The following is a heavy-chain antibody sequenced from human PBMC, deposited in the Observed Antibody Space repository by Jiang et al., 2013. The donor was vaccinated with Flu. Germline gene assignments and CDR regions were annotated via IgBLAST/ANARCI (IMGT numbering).Heavy chain of an antibody. CDR3: ARKRAAMGSSNPFNWFDP. J-gene: IGHJ5*02. V-gene: IGHV1-8*01. Sequence: SGAEVKKPGASVKVSCKASGYTFTSYDINWVRQATGQGLEWMGWMNPNSGNTGYAQKFQGRVTMTRNTSISTAYMELSSLRSEDTAVYYCARKRAAMGSSNPFNWFDPWGQGTLVTVSS. CDR1: GYTFTSYD. D-gene: IGHD6-13*01. CDR2: MNPNSGNT.